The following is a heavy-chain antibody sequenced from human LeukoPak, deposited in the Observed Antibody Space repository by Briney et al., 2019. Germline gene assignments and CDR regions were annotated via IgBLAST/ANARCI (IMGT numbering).Heavy chain of an antibody. J-gene: IGHJ4*02. CDR2: IQSKPAGETT. D-gene: IGHD2-15*01. V-gene: IGHV3-49*03. CDR3: ARDVGGRTPFKY. CDR1: GFTFGNYG. Sequence: GRSLTLSCTVSGFTFGNYGLTWFRQAPGKGLEWVGFIQSKPAGETTKYAASVEGRLTISRDDPKSIAYLQMNSLKTEDTGVYYCARDVGGRTPFKYWGQGTLVTVSS.